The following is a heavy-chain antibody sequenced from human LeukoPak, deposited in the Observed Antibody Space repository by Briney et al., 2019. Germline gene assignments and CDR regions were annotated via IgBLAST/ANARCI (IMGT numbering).Heavy chain of an antibody. Sequence: GSSVTVSFTASGGTFSSYAISWVRQAPGQGLEWMGRIIPILGIANYAQKFQGRVTITADKSTSTAYMELSSLRSEDTAVYYCARDQGDYGDYVYYYGMDVWGQGTTVTVSS. V-gene: IGHV1-69*04. CDR3: ARDQGDYGDYVYYYGMDV. J-gene: IGHJ6*02. CDR2: IIPILGIA. CDR1: GGTFSSYA. D-gene: IGHD4-17*01.